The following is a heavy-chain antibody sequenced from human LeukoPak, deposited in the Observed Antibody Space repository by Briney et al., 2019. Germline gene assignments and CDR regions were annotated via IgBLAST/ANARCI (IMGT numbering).Heavy chain of an antibody. CDR3: ARGVEQWLAYFDY. J-gene: IGHJ4*02. CDR2: TYYRSKWYN. D-gene: IGHD6-19*01. CDR1: GDSDSSNSAA. V-gene: IGHV6-1*01. Sequence: SHTLSLPCAISGDSDSSNSAAWTWIRQSPSRGLEWLGRTYYRSKWYNDYAVSVKSRITINPDTSKNQFSLQLNSVTPEDTAVYYCARGVEQWLAYFDYWGQGTLVTVSS.